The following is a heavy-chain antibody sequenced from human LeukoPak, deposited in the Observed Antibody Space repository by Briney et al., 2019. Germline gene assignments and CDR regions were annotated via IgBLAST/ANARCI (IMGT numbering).Heavy chain of an antibody. D-gene: IGHD6-19*01. Sequence: ASVKVSCKASGYTFTSYGISWVRQAPGQGLEWMGWISTYNGNRNYAQNLQDRVTMTTDTSTSTAYMELRSLKSDDTAVYYCARDEWLGRYYFDYRGQGTLVTVSS. J-gene: IGHJ4*02. CDR3: ARDEWLGRYYFDY. V-gene: IGHV1-18*01. CDR2: ISTYNGNR. CDR1: GYTFTSYG.